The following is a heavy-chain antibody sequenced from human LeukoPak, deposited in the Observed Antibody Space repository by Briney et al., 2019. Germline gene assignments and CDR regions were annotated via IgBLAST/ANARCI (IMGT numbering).Heavy chain of an antibody. CDR2: ISAYNGNT. CDR1: GYTFTSYG. D-gene: IGHD5-12*01. V-gene: IGHV1-18*01. CDR3: ARDLGYSGYDGTFDY. Sequence: ASVKVSCKASGYTFTSYGISWVRQAPGQGLEWMGWISAYNGNTNYAQKLQGRVTMTTDTSTSTAYMELRSLRSDDTAVYYCARDLGYSGYDGTFDYWGQGTLVTVSS. J-gene: IGHJ4*02.